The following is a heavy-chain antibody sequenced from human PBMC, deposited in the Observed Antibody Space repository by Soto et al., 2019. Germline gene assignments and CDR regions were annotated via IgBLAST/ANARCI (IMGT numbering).Heavy chain of an antibody. CDR2: IYYTGST. CDR3: ARASDPSSSWPSLDY. J-gene: IGHJ4*02. V-gene: IGHV4-61*03. D-gene: IGHD6-13*01. Sequence: PSETLSLTCTVSGGSVSSGSYFWYWIRQPPGKGLEWIGYIYYTGSTTYNPPLKRRVTISVDTSKNHFSLRLSSVTAADTAVYYCARASDPSSSWPSLDYWGQGTLVTVSS. CDR1: GGSVSSGSYF.